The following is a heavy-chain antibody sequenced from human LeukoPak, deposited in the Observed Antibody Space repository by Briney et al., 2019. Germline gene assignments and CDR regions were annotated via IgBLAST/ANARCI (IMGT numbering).Heavy chain of an antibody. V-gene: IGHV4-61*02. Sequence: PSQTLSLTCTVSGGSISSGSYYWSWIRQPAGKGLEWIGRIYTSGSTNYNPSLKSRVTISVDTSKNQFSLTLSSVTAADTAVYYCARRRRYYDSSGYYYAYFDYWGQGTLVTVSS. CDR3: ARRRRYYDSSGYYYAYFDY. J-gene: IGHJ4*02. CDR1: GGSISSGSYY. D-gene: IGHD3-22*01. CDR2: IYTSGST.